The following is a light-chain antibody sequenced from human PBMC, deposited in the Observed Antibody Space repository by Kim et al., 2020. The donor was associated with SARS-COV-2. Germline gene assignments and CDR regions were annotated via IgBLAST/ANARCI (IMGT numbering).Light chain of an antibody. CDR2: GKN. CDR3: NSRDSNDNVV. CDR1: SLRSYY. Sequence: SYELTQDPAVSVALGQTVRITCQGDSLRSYYATWYQQKPGQAPIVVIYGKNNRPSGIPDRFSGSSSGNTASLTITGTQAGDEADYHCNSRDSNDNVVFGG. V-gene: IGLV3-19*01. J-gene: IGLJ2*01.